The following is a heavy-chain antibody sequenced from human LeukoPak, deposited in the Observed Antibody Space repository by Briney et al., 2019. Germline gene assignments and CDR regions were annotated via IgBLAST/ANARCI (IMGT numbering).Heavy chain of an antibody. V-gene: IGHV4-39*07. J-gene: IGHJ6*02. CDR2: INHSGST. CDR3: AREHGSSSFFPAFLSPNYYGMDV. Sequence: SGPTLVNPTQTLTLTCTFSGFSLSTSGVGVGWIRQPPGKGLEWIGEINHSGSTNYNPSLKSRVTISVDTSKNQFSLELSSVTAADTAVYYCAREHGSSSFFPAFLSPNYYGMDVWGQGTTVTVSS. D-gene: IGHD6-6*01. CDR1: GFSLSTSGVG.